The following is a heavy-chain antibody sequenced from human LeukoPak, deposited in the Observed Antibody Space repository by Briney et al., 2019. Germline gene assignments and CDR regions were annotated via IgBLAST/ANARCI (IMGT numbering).Heavy chain of an antibody. Sequence: GESLKISCKGSGYRFTSYWIGWVRQRPGKGLEWMGIIYPGDSDTRYSPSFQGQVTISADKSISTAYLQWNSLKASDTAMYYCARHTGSSHGAVHNVYMDVWGRGTTVTVSS. D-gene: IGHD1-7*01. V-gene: IGHV5-51*01. CDR2: IYPGDSDT. CDR3: ARHTGSSHGAVHNVYMDV. J-gene: IGHJ6*03. CDR1: GYRFTSYW.